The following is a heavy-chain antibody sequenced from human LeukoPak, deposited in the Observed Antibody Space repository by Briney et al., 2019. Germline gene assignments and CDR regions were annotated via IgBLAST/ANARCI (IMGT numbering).Heavy chain of an antibody. V-gene: IGHV4-59*01. J-gene: IGHJ6*02. CDR2: IYYSGST. CDR3: ARAPPYCTNGVCYFYYGMDV. Sequence: SETLSLTCTVSGGSISSYYWSWIRQPPGKGLEWIGYIYYSGSTNYNPSLKSRVTISVDTFKNQFSLKLSSVTAADTAVYYCARAPPYCTNGVCYFYYGMDVWGQGTTVTVSS. CDR1: GGSISSYY. D-gene: IGHD2-8*01.